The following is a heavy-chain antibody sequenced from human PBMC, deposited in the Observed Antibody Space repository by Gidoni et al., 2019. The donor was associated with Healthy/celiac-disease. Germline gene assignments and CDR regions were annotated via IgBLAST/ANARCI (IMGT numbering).Heavy chain of an antibody. Sequence: QVQLVQSGAEVKKPGSSVKVSCKASGGTFSSSPIRWVRQAPGHGLEWMGGIIPIFGTANYAQKFQGRVTITADESTSTAYMELSSLRSEDTAVYYCARVTGGYYDFWSGFYGMDVWGQGTTVTVSS. D-gene: IGHD3-3*01. CDR2: IIPIFGTA. CDR3: ARVTGGYYDFWSGFYGMDV. CDR1: GGTFSSSP. J-gene: IGHJ6*02. V-gene: IGHV1-69*01.